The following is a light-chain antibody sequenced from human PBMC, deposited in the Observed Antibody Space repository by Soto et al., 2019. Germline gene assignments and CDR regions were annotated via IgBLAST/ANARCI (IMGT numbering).Light chain of an antibody. Sequence: ETVMTQSPCTLSVSLGERATLSCRASQSVSIHLAWYQQKPGQAPRLLIYGASTRATGIPARFSGSGSGTEFTLTISSLQSEDFAVYYCQQYNNWPRTFGQGTKVDIK. CDR1: QSVSIH. CDR2: GAS. V-gene: IGKV3-15*01. CDR3: QQYNNWPRT. J-gene: IGKJ1*01.